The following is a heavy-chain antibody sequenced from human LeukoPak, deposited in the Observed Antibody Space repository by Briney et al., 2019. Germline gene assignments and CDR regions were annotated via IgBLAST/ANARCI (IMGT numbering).Heavy chain of an antibody. CDR3: AKEGYDSSGYYYAYFQH. Sequence: GGSLRLSCAASGFTFSSYGMHWVRQAPGKGLERVAYIQYDGSNEQYADSVKGRFTISRDNSKNTLYLQMNSLRAEDTAVYYCAKEGYDSSGYYYAYFQHWGQGTLVTVSS. CDR2: IQYDGSNE. J-gene: IGHJ1*01. CDR1: GFTFSSYG. D-gene: IGHD3-22*01. V-gene: IGHV3-30*02.